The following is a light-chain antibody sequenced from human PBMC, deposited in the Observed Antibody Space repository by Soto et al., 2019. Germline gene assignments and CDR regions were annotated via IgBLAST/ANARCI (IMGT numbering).Light chain of an antibody. CDR1: QSISSY. V-gene: IGKV1-39*01. CDR2: AAS. J-gene: IGKJ4*01. Sequence: DIQMTQSPSSLSASVGDRVTITCRASQSISSYLNWYQQKPGKAPKLLIYAASSLQSGVPSRFSGSGSGTDFTLTISSLQPEDIATYFCQHYAEFPFTFGGGTKVDIK. CDR3: QHYAEFPFT.